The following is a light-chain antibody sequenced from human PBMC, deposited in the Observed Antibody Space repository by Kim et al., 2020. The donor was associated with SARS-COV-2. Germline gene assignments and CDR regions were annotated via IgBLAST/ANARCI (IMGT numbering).Light chain of an antibody. CDR3: QHYGSSPT. Sequence: EIVLTQSPGTLSLSPGERATLSCRTSQSVSSNNLVWYQQKLGQAPRVLIYGTSTRATGIPDRFSGSGSGTDFTLTINRLEAEDFVVYYCQHYGSSPTFGQGTRLE. V-gene: IGKV3-20*01. CDR1: QSVSSNN. J-gene: IGKJ5*01. CDR2: GTS.